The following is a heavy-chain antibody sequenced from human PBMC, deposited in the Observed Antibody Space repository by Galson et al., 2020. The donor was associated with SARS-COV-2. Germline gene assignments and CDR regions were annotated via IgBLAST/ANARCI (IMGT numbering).Heavy chain of an antibody. Sequence: SETLSLTCTVSGGSISSSSYYWGWIRQPPGKGLEWIGSIYYSGSTYYNPSLKSRVTISVDTSKNQFSLKLSSVTAADTAVYYCARALGGYSYGSLYFDYWGQGTLVTVSS. J-gene: IGHJ4*02. CDR1: GGSISSSSYY. CDR2: IYYSGST. D-gene: IGHD5-18*01. V-gene: IGHV4-39*01. CDR3: ARALGGYSYGSLYFDY.